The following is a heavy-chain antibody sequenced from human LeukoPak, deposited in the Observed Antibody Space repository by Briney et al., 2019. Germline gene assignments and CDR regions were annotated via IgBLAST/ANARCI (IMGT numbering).Heavy chain of an antibody. D-gene: IGHD4-17*01. CDR1: GGSISSSSYY. CDR3: ASPHDYGDYYFDY. CDR2: IYYGGST. V-gene: IGHV4-39*01. J-gene: IGHJ4*02. Sequence: PSETLSLTCTASGGSISSSSYYWGWIRQPPGKGLEWIGSIYYGGSTYYNPSLKSRVTISVDTSKSQFSLKLSSVTAADTAVYYCASPHDYGDYYFDYWGQGTLVTVSS.